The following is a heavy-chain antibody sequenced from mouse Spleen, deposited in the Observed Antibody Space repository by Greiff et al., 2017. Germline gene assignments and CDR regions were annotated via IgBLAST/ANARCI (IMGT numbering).Heavy chain of an antibody. J-gene: IGHJ1*01. Sequence: EVKLMESGAELVRSGASVKLSCTASGFNIKDYYMHWVKQRPEQGLEWIGWIDPENGDTEYAPKFQGKATMTADTSSNTAYLQLSSLTSEDTAVYYCNAGYDYPYWYFDVWGAGTTVTVSS. CDR3: NAGYDYPYWYFDV. CDR1: GFNIKDYY. V-gene: IGHV14-4*02. D-gene: IGHD2-4*01. CDR2: IDPENGDT.